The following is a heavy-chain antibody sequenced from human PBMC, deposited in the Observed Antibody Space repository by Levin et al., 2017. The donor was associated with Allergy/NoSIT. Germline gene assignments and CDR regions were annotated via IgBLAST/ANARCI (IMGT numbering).Heavy chain of an antibody. CDR1: GGTFSSYA. Sequence: KISCKASGGTFSSYAISWVRQAPGQGLEWMGGIIPIFGTANYAQKFQGRVTITADESTSTAYMELSSLRSEDTAVYYCARDYYDSSGYRGYFDYWGQGTLVTVSS. CDR2: IIPIFGTA. D-gene: IGHD3-22*01. V-gene: IGHV1-69*01. J-gene: IGHJ4*02. CDR3: ARDYYDSSGYRGYFDY.